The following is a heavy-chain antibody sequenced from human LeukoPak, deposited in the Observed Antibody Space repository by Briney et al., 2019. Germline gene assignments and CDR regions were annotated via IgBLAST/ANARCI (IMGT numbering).Heavy chain of an antibody. D-gene: IGHD1-26*01. CDR1: GFTFSNYV. J-gene: IGHJ4*02. CDR3: AKEALSRYSGSYRATPPPSIDY. V-gene: IGHV3-23*01. CDR2: ISGSGDST. Sequence: AGGSLRLSCAASGFTFSNYVMSWVRQAPGKGLEWVSGISGSGDSTYYADSVKGRFTISRDNSKNTLYLQMNSLRVEDTAVYYCAKEALSRYSGSYRATPPPSIDYWGQGTLVTVSS.